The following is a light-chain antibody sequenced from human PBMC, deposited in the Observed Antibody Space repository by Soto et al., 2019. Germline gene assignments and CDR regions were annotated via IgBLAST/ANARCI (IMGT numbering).Light chain of an antibody. CDR1: TGAVTNGHY. J-gene: IGLJ1*01. CDR3: LLSYNGLHV. CDR2: DTT. V-gene: IGLV7-46*01. Sequence: QSVVRHEPSLSLSPGCTVTLTCGSSTGAVTNGHYPYWFQQKPGQAPRTLIYDTTNRHSWTPARFSGSLLGGKAALTLSGAQPEDEAEYYCLLSYNGLHVFGTGTKVTVL.